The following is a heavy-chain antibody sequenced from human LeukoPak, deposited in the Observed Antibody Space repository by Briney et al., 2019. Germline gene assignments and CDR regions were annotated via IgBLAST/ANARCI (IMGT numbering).Heavy chain of an antibody. V-gene: IGHV3-53*01. CDR3: ARGVGSGSRLRAGDY. CDR2: IYSGGST. D-gene: IGHD1-26*01. J-gene: IGHJ4*02. Sequence: GGSLRLSCAAYGFTVGSNYMSWVRQAPGKGLEWVSVIYSGGSTYYADSVKGRFTISRDNSKNTLYLQMNSLRAEDTAVYYCARGVGSGSRLRAGDYWGQGTLVTVSS. CDR1: GFTVGSNY.